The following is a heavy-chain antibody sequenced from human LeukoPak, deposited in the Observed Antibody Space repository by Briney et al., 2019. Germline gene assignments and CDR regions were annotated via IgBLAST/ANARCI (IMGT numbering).Heavy chain of an antibody. V-gene: IGHV4-39*07. Sequence: SETLSLTCTVSGGSISSSSYYWGWIRQPPGKGLEWIGSIYYSGSTYYNPSLKSRVTISVDTSKNQFSLKLSSVTAADTAVYYCARAIKLGLYSGYGYDAFDIWGQGTTVTVSS. J-gene: IGHJ3*02. CDR1: GGSISSSSYY. CDR3: ARAIKLGLYSGYGYDAFDI. D-gene: IGHD5-12*01. CDR2: IYYSGST.